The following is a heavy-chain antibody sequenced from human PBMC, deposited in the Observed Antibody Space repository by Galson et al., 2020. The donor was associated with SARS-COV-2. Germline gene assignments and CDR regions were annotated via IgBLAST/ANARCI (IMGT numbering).Heavy chain of an antibody. J-gene: IGHJ4*02. V-gene: IGHV4-31*03. Sequence: ETSETLSLTCTVSGGSISSGGYYWSWIRQHPEKGLEWIGYIYYSGSTYYNPSLKSRVTISVDTSKNQFSLKLSSVTAADTAVYYCARASRTIFGVVKHFDYWGQGTLVTVSS. D-gene: IGHD3-3*01. CDR3: ARASRTIFGVVKHFDY. CDR2: IYYSGST. CDR1: GGSISSGGYY.